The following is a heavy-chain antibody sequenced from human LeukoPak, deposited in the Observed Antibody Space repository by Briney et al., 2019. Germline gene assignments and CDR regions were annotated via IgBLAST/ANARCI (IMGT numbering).Heavy chain of an antibody. CDR2: ISGSGVST. Sequence: GGSLRLSCAASGFTFSSYAMSWVRQAPGKGLEWGSGISGSGVSTYYADSVKGPFTISRDNSKNTLDLQMNSLRAEDTAVYYCAKDRSYSDSSGYIYYFDYWGQGTLVTVSS. CDR1: GFTFSSYA. D-gene: IGHD3-22*01. CDR3: AKDRSYSDSSGYIYYFDY. V-gene: IGHV3-23*01. J-gene: IGHJ4*02.